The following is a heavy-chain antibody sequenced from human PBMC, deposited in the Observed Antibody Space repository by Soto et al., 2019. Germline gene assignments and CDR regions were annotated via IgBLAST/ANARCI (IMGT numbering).Heavy chain of an antibody. CDR2: ISSNSAYI. CDR3: TRDASRDSSARGWFDP. J-gene: IGHJ5*02. Sequence: GGSVRLSCAASGFTFRSFTMDWVRQAPGKGLEWVPTISSNSAYIYYTDALRGRFTISRDNAKNSLHLQMNSLRAEDTAVYYCTRDASRDSSARGWFDPWGPGTLVTVSS. V-gene: IGHV3-21*01. D-gene: IGHD6-13*01. CDR1: GFTFRSFT.